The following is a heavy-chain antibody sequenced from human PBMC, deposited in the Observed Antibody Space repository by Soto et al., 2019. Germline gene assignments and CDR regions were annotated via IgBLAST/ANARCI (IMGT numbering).Heavy chain of an antibody. CDR2: ISYDGSNK. D-gene: IGHD2-2*01. CDR1: GFTFSSYG. Sequence: GGSLRLSCAASGFTFSSYGMHWVRQAPGKGLEWVAVISYDGSNKYYADSVKGRFTISRDNSKNTLYLQMNSLRAEDTAVYYCAKDGAAMLPYYYYYYYMDVWGKGTTVTVSS. V-gene: IGHV3-30*18. J-gene: IGHJ6*03. CDR3: AKDGAAMLPYYYYYYYMDV.